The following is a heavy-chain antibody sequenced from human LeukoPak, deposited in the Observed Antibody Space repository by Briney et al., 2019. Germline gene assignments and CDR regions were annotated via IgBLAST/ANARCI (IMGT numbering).Heavy chain of an antibody. CDR3: ATTPAGYCINTACYSYFDY. V-gene: IGHV3-74*01. J-gene: IGHJ4*02. Sequence: GGSLRLSCAASGFTLSTYWMHWVRHAAGEGLVWVSRIIGDGSNTIYADSVKGRFTISRDNAKNTLYLQMNSLRTEDTAVYYCATTPAGYCINTACYSYFDYWGQGTLVTVSS. D-gene: IGHD2-2*01. CDR2: IIGDGSNT. CDR1: GFTLSTYW.